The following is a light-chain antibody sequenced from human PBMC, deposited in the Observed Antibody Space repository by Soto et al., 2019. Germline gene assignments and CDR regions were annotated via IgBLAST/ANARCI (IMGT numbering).Light chain of an antibody. CDR1: QSISTW. CDR3: QHYNSYSQT. CDR2: DAS. Sequence: DIQMTQSPSTLSASIGDRVTITCRASQSISTWLAWYQQKPGKAPRLLIHDASSLENGVPSRFSGSGSGTEFTLAISSLQPDDFATYYCQHYNSYSQTFGQGTKVEIK. J-gene: IGKJ1*01. V-gene: IGKV1-5*01.